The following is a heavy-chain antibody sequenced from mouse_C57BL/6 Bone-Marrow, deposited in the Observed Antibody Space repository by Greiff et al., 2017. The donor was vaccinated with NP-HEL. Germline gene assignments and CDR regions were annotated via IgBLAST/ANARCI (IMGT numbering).Heavy chain of an antibody. Sequence: VQLQQSGAELVRPGTSVKMSCKASGYTFTNYWIGWAKQRPGHGLEWIGDIYPGGGYTNYNEKFKGKATLTADKSSSTAYMQFSSLTSDDSAIYYYARWRFYAMDYWGQGTSVTVSS. CDR1: GYTFTNYW. V-gene: IGHV1-63*01. J-gene: IGHJ4*01. CDR3: ARWRFYAMDY. CDR2: IYPGGGYT.